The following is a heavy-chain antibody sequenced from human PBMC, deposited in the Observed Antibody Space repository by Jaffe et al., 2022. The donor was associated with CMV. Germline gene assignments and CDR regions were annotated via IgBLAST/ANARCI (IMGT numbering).Heavy chain of an antibody. CDR1: GFTFSSYA. CDR2: ISSNGGST. J-gene: IGHJ4*02. V-gene: IGHV3-64*02. CDR3: ARGNRYCSGGSCYSPLTYGDLSIDY. Sequence: EVQLVESGEGLVQPGGSLRLSCAASGFTFSSYAMHWVRQAPGKGLEYVSAISSNGGSTYYADSVKGRFTISRDNSKNTLYLQMGSLRAEDMAVYYCARGNRYCSGGSCYSPLTYGDLSIDYWGQGTLVTVSS. D-gene: IGHD2-15*01.